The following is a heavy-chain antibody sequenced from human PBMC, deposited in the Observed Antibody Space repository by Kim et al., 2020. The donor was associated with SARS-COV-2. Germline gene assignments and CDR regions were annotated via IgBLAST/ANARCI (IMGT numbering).Heavy chain of an antibody. CDR3: AKDSYSSGWYGGLTFDY. CDR2: IWYDGSNK. Sequence: GGSLRLSCAASGFTFSSYAMHWVRQAPGKGLEWVAVIWYDGSNKYYADSVKGRFTISRDNSKNTLYLQMNSLRAEDTAVYYCAKDSYSSGWYGGLTFDYWGQGTLVTVSS. J-gene: IGHJ4*02. V-gene: IGHV3-33*06. D-gene: IGHD6-19*01. CDR1: GFTFSSYA.